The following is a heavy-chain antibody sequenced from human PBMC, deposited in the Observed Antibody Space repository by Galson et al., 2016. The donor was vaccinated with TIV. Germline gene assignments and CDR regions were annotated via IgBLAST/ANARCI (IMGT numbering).Heavy chain of an antibody. J-gene: IGHJ4*02. D-gene: IGHD7-27*01. Sequence: SLRLSCAASGLLVSDSYMSWVRQPPGEGLEWVSIIYPSGASYYPESTESVKGRLTISRDTSTNTVFLQITSLRVEDPAVDYCATSTWPNWGDYRGQATLVTVAT. CDR1: GLLVSDSY. V-gene: IGHV3-53*05. CDR3: ATSTWPNWGDY. CDR2: IYPSGAS.